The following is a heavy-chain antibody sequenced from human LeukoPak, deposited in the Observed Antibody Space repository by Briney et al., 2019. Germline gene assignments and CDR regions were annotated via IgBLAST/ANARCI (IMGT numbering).Heavy chain of an antibody. V-gene: IGHV4-39*07. D-gene: IGHD5-12*01. CDR2: IYYSGST. CDR1: GGSISSSSYY. J-gene: IGHJ4*02. Sequence: SETLSLTCTVSGGSISSSSYYWGWIRQPPGKGLEWIGSIYYSGSTYYNPSLKSRVTISVDTSKNQFSLKLSSVTAADTAVYYCASRPYSGYDNYFDYWGQGTLVTVSS. CDR3: ASRPYSGYDNYFDY.